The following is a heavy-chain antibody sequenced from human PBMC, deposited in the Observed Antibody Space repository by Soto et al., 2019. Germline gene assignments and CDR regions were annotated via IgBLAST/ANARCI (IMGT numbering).Heavy chain of an antibody. Sequence: SETLSLTCTVSGGSISSYYWSWIRQPPGKGLEWIGYIYYSGSTNYNPSLKSRVTISVDTSKNQFSLKLSSVTAADTAVYYCAREDDIVIVPTAPFDPWGQGTQVTVSS. CDR1: GGSISSYY. CDR3: AREDDIVIVPTAPFDP. D-gene: IGHD2-2*01. J-gene: IGHJ5*02. V-gene: IGHV4-59*01. CDR2: IYYSGST.